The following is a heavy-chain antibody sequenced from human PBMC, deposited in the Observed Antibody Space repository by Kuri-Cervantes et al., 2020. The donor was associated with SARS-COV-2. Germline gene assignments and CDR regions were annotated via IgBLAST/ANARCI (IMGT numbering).Heavy chain of an antibody. CDR2: IRYDGSNK. Sequence: GGSLRLSCVASGFTFSSYGMHWVRQAPGKGLEWVAFIRYDGSNKYYADSVKGRFTISRDNAKNSLYPQMNSLRAEDTAVYYCARAFIHYHYYMDVWGKGTTVTVSS. CDR1: GFTFSSYG. V-gene: IGHV3-30*02. CDR3: ARAFIHYHYYMDV. D-gene: IGHD3-16*02. J-gene: IGHJ6*03.